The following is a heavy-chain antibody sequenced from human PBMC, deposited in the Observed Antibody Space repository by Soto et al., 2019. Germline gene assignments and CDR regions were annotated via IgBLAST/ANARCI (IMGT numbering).Heavy chain of an antibody. V-gene: IGHV3-48*02. Sequence: GGSLRLSCAASGFTFSSSRLTWVRQAPGKGLEWVSYISSSSSNIYSADSVTGRFTISRDNAKNLLYLQMNSLRDEDTAVYYCARDLAYYDDSSGYYSRSYYYYGMDVWGQGTTVTVSS. CDR3: ARDLAYYDDSSGYYSRSYYYYGMDV. CDR2: ISSSSSNI. J-gene: IGHJ6*02. D-gene: IGHD3-22*01. CDR1: GFTFSSSR.